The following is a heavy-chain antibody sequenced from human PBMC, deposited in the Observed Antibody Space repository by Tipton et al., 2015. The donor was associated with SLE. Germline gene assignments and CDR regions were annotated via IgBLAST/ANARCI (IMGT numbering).Heavy chain of an antibody. D-gene: IGHD3-16*01. V-gene: IGHV4-61*09. CDR3: ARGLGGVTLHWFDP. Sequence: TLSLTCTVSGGSISSGGYYWWWIRQRPGKGLEWIGYIYTSGSTNYNPSLKSRVTISVDTSKNQFSLKLSSVTAADTAVYYYARGLGGVTLHWFDPWGQGTLVTVSS. CDR2: IYTSGST. CDR1: GGSISSGGYY. J-gene: IGHJ5*02.